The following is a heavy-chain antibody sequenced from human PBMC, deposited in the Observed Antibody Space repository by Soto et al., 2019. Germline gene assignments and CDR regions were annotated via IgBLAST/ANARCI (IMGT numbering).Heavy chain of an antibody. V-gene: IGHV3-64D*06. CDR1: GFTFSSFA. CDR2: IDNNGVNT. D-gene: IGHD6-19*01. Sequence: GGSLRLSCSASGFTFSSFAMHWVRQAPGKGLEYISAIDNNGVNTYYADSVKGRFTISRDNSKNTLSLQMSSLRPEDTAVYYCVKRIAVFGMDGWGQGATVTVSS. CDR3: VKRIAVFGMDG. J-gene: IGHJ6*02.